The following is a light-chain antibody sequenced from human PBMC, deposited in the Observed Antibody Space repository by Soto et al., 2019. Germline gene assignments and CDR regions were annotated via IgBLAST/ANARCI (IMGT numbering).Light chain of an antibody. CDR3: QQYNNWPLT. CDR2: GAS. J-gene: IGKJ4*01. CDR1: QSIGST. Sequence: EIVMTQSPATLSVSPGERATLSCRASQSIGSTLAWYQQKPGQAPRLLIYGASTRATGIPARFSGSGSGTEFTLTISSLQSEDFAVYICQQYNNWPLTFGGGTKLETK. V-gene: IGKV3D-15*01.